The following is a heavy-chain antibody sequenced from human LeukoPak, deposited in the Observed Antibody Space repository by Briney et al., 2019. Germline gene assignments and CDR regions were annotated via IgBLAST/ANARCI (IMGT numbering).Heavy chain of an antibody. D-gene: IGHD5-24*01. J-gene: IGHJ5*02. CDR3: AREYRDGYNLGWFDP. Sequence: PGGSLRLSCAASGFSFGTFWMSWVRQAPGKGLEWVANIKQDGNEKYYVDSVKGRFTISRDNAKNSLYLQMNSLRAEDTAVYYCAREYRDGYNLGWFDPWGQGTLVTVSS. CDR2: IKQDGNEK. CDR1: GFSFGTFW. V-gene: IGHV3-7*01.